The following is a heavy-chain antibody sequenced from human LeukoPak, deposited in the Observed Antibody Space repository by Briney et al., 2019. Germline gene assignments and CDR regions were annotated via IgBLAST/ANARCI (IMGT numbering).Heavy chain of an antibody. D-gene: IGHD4-17*01. CDR2: ISSSSNYI. CDR1: RFTFSRYS. J-gene: IGHJ4*02. V-gene: IGHV3-21*01. CDR3: ARETVTTYSDY. Sequence: GGSLRLSCAASRFTFSRYSMNWVRQAPGKGLEWVSFISSSSNYIYYADSVKGRFTISRDNAKNSLYLQMNSLRAEDTAVYYCARETVTTYSDYWGQGTLVTVSS.